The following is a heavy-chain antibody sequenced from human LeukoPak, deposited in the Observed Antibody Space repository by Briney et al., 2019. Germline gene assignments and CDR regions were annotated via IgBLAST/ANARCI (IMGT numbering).Heavy chain of an antibody. CDR1: GFTFSSYE. D-gene: IGHD5-12*01. J-gene: IGHJ4*02. Sequence: GGSLRLSCAASGFTFSSYEMTWVRQAPGKGLEWVSYISSSGSTIYYADSVKGRFTISRDNAKNSLYLQMNSLRAEDTAVYYCAREADTGYNFDYWGQGTLVTVSS. V-gene: IGHV3-48*03. CDR3: AREADTGYNFDY. CDR2: ISSSGSTI.